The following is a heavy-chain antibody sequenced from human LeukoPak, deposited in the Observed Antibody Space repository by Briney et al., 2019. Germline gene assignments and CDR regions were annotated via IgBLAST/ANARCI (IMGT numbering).Heavy chain of an antibody. D-gene: IGHD5-18*01. J-gene: IGHJ4*02. V-gene: IGHV1-46*01. CDR2: TNPSGGST. CDR3: ARRGYSYGPYFDY. Sequence: ASVKVSCKASGYTFTSYYMHWVRQAPGQGLEWMGITNPSGGSTSYAQKFQGRVTMTRDMSTSTVYMELSSLRSEDTAVYYCARRGYSYGPYFDYWGQGTLVTVSS. CDR1: GYTFTSYY.